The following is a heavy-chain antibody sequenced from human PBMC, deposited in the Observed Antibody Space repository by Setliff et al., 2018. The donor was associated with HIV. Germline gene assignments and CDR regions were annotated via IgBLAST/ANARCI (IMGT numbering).Heavy chain of an antibody. Sequence: GGSLRLSCAASGFTFSSFAMSWVRQAPGKGLEWVSTISGSGGRTYNADSAKGRFTISRDNSKSTLYLQMNSLRAEDTAVYYCAKDRSGYGDSVPFDSWGQGTLVTVSS. V-gene: IGHV3-23*01. J-gene: IGHJ4*02. D-gene: IGHD4-17*01. CDR3: AKDRSGYGDSVPFDS. CDR1: GFTFSSFA. CDR2: ISGSGGRT.